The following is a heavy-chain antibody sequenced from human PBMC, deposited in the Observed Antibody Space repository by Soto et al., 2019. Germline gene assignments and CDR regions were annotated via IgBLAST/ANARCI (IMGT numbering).Heavy chain of an antibody. CDR2: IIPIFGTA. D-gene: IGHD2-15*01. CDR1: GGTFSSYA. CDR3: ARDGPAIVVRSTEQFDY. V-gene: IGHV1-69*01. J-gene: IGHJ4*02. Sequence: QVQLVQSGAKVKKPGSSVKVSCKASGGTFSSYAISWVRQAPGQGLEWMGGIIPIFGTANYAQKFQGRVTITADESTSTAYMELSSLRSEDTAVYYCARDGPAIVVRSTEQFDYWGQGTLVTVSS.